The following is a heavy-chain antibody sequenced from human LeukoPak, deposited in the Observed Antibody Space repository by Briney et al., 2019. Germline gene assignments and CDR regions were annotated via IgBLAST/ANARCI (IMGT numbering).Heavy chain of an antibody. CDR1: GFTFSSYG. V-gene: IGHV3-21*01. D-gene: IGHD3-10*01. Sequence: GGSLRLSCAASGFTFSSYGMNWVRQAPGKGLEWVSFISSSNINYADSVKGRFTISRDNAKNSLYLQMNSLRAEDTAVYYCARTTMVRGVTKSSYYYYYMDVWGKGTTVTVSS. CDR3: ARTTMVRGVTKSSYYYYYMDV. CDR2: ISSSNI. J-gene: IGHJ6*03.